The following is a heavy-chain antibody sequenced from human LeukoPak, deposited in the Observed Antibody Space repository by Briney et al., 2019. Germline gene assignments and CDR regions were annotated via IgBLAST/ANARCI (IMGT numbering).Heavy chain of an antibody. V-gene: IGHV3-30-3*01. CDR3: ARATLRRVVVGVVLDY. J-gene: IGHJ4*02. CDR2: ISYDGSNK. CDR1: GFTFSSYA. Sequence: GRSLRLSCAASGFTFSSYAMHWVRQAPGKGLEWVSVISYDGSNKYYADSVKGRFTISRDNSKNTLYLQMNSLRAEDTAVYYCARATLRRVVVGVVLDYWGQGTLVTASS. D-gene: IGHD3-22*01.